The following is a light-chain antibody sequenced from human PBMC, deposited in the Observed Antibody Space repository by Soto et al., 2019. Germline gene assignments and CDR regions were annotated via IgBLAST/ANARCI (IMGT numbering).Light chain of an antibody. V-gene: IGLV3-21*02. J-gene: IGLJ3*02. CDR1: DIGDKS. CDR3: QVWDSSSDHWV. CDR2: DDT. Sequence: SYELTRPPSVSVAPGQTARITCGGNDIGDKSVHWYQQKPGQAPLLVVYDDTDRPSGIPERFSGSNSGNTATLTISRVEAGDEADYYCQVWDSSSDHWVFGGGTKVTVL.